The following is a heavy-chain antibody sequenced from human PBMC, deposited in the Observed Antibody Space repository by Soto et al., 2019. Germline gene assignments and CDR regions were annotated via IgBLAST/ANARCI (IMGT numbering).Heavy chain of an antibody. D-gene: IGHD6-13*01. CDR2: ISYDGSNK. V-gene: IGHV3-30-3*01. J-gene: IGHJ2*01. CDR1: GFTFSSYA. Sequence: QVQLVESGGGVVQPGRSLRLSCAASGFTFSSYAMHWVRQAPGKGLEWVAVISYDGSNKYYADSVKGRFTISRDNSKNTPYLQMNSLRAEDTAVYCRLPDGSSSSLDDDWCFDLWGRGTLVTVSS. CDR3: LPDGSSSSLDDDWCFDL.